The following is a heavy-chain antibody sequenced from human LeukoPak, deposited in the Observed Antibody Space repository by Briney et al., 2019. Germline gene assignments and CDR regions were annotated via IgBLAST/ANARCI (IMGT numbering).Heavy chain of an antibody. D-gene: IGHD6-19*01. V-gene: IGHV4-59*01. CDR2: IYYSGST. J-gene: IGHJ3*02. CDR1: GGSISSYY. Sequence: SETLSLTCTVSGGSISSYYWSWIRQPPGKGLEWIGYIYYSGSTNYNPSLKSRVTMSVDTSKNQFSLRLSSVTAADTAVYYCARTVRQWLANDAFDIWGQGTMVTVSS. CDR3: ARTVRQWLANDAFDI.